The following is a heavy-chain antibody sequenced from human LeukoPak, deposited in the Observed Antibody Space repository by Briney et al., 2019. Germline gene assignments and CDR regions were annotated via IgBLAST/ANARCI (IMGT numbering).Heavy chain of an antibody. D-gene: IGHD1-14*01. CDR2: IGNTGRTI. Sequence: PGGSLRLSCAASGFTFSSYEMTWVRQAPGRGLEWVSYIGNTGRTIYYADSGQGRFTISRDNAKNSLYLQMKSLRAEDTAIYYCVRGDRYFFDFWGQGTLVTDSS. CDR1: GFTFSSYE. V-gene: IGHV3-48*03. J-gene: IGHJ4*02. CDR3: VRGDRYFFDF.